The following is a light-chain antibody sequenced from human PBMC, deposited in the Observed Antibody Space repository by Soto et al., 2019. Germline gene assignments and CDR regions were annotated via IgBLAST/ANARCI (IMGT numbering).Light chain of an antibody. Sequence: DIQLTQSPSFLSASIGDRVTITCRASQGINRYLAWYQQKPGKAPKLLIYAASTLQSGVPSRFSGSESGTEFTLTISSLQPEDSATYLCQQLNTYPFTVGPGTKV. CDR2: AAS. J-gene: IGKJ3*01. V-gene: IGKV1-9*01. CDR3: QQLNTYPFT. CDR1: QGINRY.